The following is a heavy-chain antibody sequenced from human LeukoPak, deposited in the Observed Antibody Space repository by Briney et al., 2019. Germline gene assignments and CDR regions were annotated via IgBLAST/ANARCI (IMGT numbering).Heavy chain of an antibody. CDR2: IYYSGST. Sequence: PSETLSLTCTVSGRSLNRYYWLWLRQPPGRGVVWIGYIYYSGSTNLNPSLKGQVTLSLEQSKNHFSLKRSSVTSADTAVYYCARVGYCSGGICYAEFDYWGQGTLVTVSS. CDR3: ARVGYCSGGICYAEFDY. D-gene: IGHD2-15*01. V-gene: IGHV4-59*01. CDR1: GRSLNRYY. J-gene: IGHJ4*02.